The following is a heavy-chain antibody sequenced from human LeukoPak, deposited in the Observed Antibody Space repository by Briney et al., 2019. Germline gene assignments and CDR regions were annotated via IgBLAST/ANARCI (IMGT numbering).Heavy chain of an antibody. D-gene: IGHD3-22*01. CDR3: ARVSYDSSTADAFDI. CDR1: GAFISSGSYY. CDR2: IYTSGST. V-gene: IGHV4-61*02. Sequence: SETLSLTCTVSGAFISSGSYYWSWIGQPAGKGLEWIGRIYTSGSTDYNPSLKSRVTISVDTSKNQFSLKLSSVTAADTAVYYCARVSYDSSTADAFDIWGQGTMVTVSS. J-gene: IGHJ3*02.